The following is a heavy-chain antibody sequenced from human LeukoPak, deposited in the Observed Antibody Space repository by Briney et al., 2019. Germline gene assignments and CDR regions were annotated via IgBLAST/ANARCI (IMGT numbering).Heavy chain of an antibody. D-gene: IGHD3-10*01. Sequence: SETLSLTCAVYGGSFSGYYWSWFRQPPGKGLEWIGEINHSGSTNYNPSLKSRVTISVDTSKNQFSLKLSSVAAADTAVYYCARFVRGGWYNGMDVWGQGTTVTVSS. V-gene: IGHV4-34*01. CDR3: ARFVRGGWYNGMDV. CDR1: GGSFSGYY. CDR2: INHSGST. J-gene: IGHJ6*02.